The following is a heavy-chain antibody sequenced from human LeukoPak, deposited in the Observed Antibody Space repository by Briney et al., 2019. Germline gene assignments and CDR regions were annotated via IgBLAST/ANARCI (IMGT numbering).Heavy chain of an antibody. J-gene: IGHJ4*02. CDR3: ARGAARRGLFDY. Sequence: SETLSLTCTVSGYSFNSVYYWAWIRQPPGKGLEWVGSIYNSGSTSYNPSLKSRVTLSLDTSKNQFSLKLSSVTAADTAVYYCARGAARRGLFDYWGQGTLVTVSS. D-gene: IGHD6-6*01. CDR1: GYSFNSVYY. CDR2: IYNSGST. V-gene: IGHV4-38-2*02.